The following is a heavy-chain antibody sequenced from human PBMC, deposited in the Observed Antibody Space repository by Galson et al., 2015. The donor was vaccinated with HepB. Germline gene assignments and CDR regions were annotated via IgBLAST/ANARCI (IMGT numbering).Heavy chain of an antibody. CDR2: IIPIIGTA. J-gene: IGHJ6*03. V-gene: IGHV1-69*13. Sequence: SLKLSCTASGGTFSSYAISWVRQAPGKGLEWMGGIIPIIGTANYAHTFKGRVTITADDSKSTAYMQLNSLRSEDTAVYYCARDYGRGESAWDRCCEGGMGGIVPICGTANNAQNVQGRVTITASETTSTAYM. CDR3: ARDYGRGESAWDRCCEGGMGGIVPICGTANNAQNVQGRVTITASETTSTAYM. D-gene: IGHD3-16*01. CDR1: GGTFSSYA.